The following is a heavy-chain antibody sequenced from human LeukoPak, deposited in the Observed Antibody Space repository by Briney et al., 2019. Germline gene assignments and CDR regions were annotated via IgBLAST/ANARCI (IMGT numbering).Heavy chain of an antibody. CDR2: ISGSGGST. CDR3: ASLLTCSSGWSDYFDY. CDR1: GFTFSSYA. Sequence: PGGSLRLSCAASGFTFSSYAMSWVRQAPGKGLEWVSAISGSGGSTYYADSVKGRFTISRDNSKNTLYLQMNSLRAEDTAVYYCASLLTCSSGWSDYFDYWGQGTLVTVSS. D-gene: IGHD6-19*01. J-gene: IGHJ4*02. V-gene: IGHV3-23*01.